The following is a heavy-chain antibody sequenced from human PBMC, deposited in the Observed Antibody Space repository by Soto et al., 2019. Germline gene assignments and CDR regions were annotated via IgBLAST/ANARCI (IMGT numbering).Heavy chain of an antibody. CDR1: GGSISNYY. CDR3: ARMNYYDNSGYPFDY. CDR2: IYFRGTT. D-gene: IGHD3-22*01. Sequence: KTSETLSLTCTVSGGSISNYYWSWIRQPPGKGLEWIGYIYFRGTTNYNPSLKSRVTMSADTSKNQFSLKLNSVTAADTAVYYCARMNYYDNSGYPFDYWGQGMMVTVSS. V-gene: IGHV4-59*01. J-gene: IGHJ4*02.